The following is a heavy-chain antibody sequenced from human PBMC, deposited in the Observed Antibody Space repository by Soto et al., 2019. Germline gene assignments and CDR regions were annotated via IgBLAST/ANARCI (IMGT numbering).Heavy chain of an antibody. CDR2: ISASNGNT. J-gene: IGHJ3*02. V-gene: IGHV1-18*01. Sequence: QVQLVQSGAEVKKPGASVKVSCKASGYTFTSYGISWVRQAPGQGLEWMGWISASNGNTNYAQKLQGRVTMTTDTSTSTAYMELRSLRSDDTAVYYCARDWPITIFGVVTHDAFDIWGQGTMVTVSS. CDR3: ARDWPITIFGVVTHDAFDI. D-gene: IGHD3-3*01. CDR1: GYTFTSYG.